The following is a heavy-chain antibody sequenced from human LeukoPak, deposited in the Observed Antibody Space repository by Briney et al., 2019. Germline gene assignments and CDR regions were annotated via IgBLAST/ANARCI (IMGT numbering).Heavy chain of an antibody. Sequence: SVKVSCKASGFTFTSSAVQWVRQARGQRLEWIGWIVVGSGNTNYAQKFQERVTITRDMSTSTAYMELSSLRSEDTAVYYCAANPARLWSGYYSFDYWGQGTLVTVSS. CDR3: AANPARLWSGYYSFDY. V-gene: IGHV1-58*01. D-gene: IGHD3-3*01. CDR1: GFTFTSSA. J-gene: IGHJ4*02. CDR2: IVVGSGNT.